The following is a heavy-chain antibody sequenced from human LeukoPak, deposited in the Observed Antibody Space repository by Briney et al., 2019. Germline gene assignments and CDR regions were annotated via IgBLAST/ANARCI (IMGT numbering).Heavy chain of an antibody. J-gene: IGHJ5*02. CDR3: ARQKYSSSWYVWFDP. Sequence: GESLKISCKGSGYSFSSYWIGWVRQMPGKGLEWMGIIYPGDSDTRYSPSFQGQVTISADKSISTAYLQWSSLKASDTAMYYCARQKYSSSWYVWFDPWGQGTLVTVSS. V-gene: IGHV5-51*01. CDR2: IYPGDSDT. CDR1: GYSFSSYW. D-gene: IGHD6-13*01.